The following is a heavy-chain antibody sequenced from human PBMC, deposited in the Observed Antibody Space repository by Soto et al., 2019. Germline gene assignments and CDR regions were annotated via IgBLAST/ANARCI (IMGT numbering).Heavy chain of an antibody. J-gene: IGHJ3*02. Sequence: PGESLKISCKGSGYSFTSYWISWVRQMPGKGLEWMGRIDPSDSYTNYSPSFQGHVTISADKSISTAYLQWSSLKASDTAMYYCARRARYCSGGSCYSGDAFDSWGQGTMVTVSS. D-gene: IGHD2-15*01. V-gene: IGHV5-10-1*01. CDR2: IDPSDSYT. CDR1: GYSFTSYW. CDR3: ARRARYCSGGSCYSGDAFDS.